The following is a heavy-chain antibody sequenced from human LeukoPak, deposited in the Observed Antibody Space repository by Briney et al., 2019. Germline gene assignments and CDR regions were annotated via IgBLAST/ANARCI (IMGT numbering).Heavy chain of an antibody. CDR3: VKGGQYSSSSHFDY. CDR2: ISSKGVST. V-gene: IGHV3-64D*09. J-gene: IGHJ4*02. Sequence: GGSLRLSCSASGFTISIYAMHWVRQAPGKGLEYVSGISSKGVSTYYADSVEGRFTISRDNSKDTMFLQMSSLRAEDTAVYYCVKGGQYSSSSHFDYWGQGTLVTVSS. D-gene: IGHD6-6*01. CDR1: GFTISIYA.